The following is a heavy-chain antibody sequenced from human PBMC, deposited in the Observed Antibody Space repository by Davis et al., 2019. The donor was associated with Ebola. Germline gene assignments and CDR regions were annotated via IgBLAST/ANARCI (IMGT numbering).Heavy chain of an antibody. Sequence: PGGSLRLSCAASGFTFSSYGIHWVRQAPGKRLVWVSRINSDGSSTSYADSVKGRFTISRDNAKNTLYLQMNSLRGEDTATYYCVKRTSGSSGWDYWGQGTLVTVSS. CDR1: GFTFSSYG. V-gene: IGHV3-74*01. D-gene: IGHD6-6*01. CDR2: INSDGSST. CDR3: VKRTSGSSGWDY. J-gene: IGHJ4*02.